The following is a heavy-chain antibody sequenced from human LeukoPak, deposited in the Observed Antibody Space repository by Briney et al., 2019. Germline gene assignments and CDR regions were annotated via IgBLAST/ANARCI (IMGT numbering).Heavy chain of an antibody. CDR2: ISSSGSTI. CDR3: ARGKLLLFDY. D-gene: IGHD2-15*01. CDR1: GFTFSSYE. J-gene: IGHJ4*02. Sequence: PGGSLRLSCAASGFTFSSYEMNWVRQAPGKGLEWVSYISSSGSTIYYADSVKGRFTISRDNAKNSLYLQMNSLRAEDAAVYYCARGKLLLFDYWGQGTLVTVSS. V-gene: IGHV3-48*03.